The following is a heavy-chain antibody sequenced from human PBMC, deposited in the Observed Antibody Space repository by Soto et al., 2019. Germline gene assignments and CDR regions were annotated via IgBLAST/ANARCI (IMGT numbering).Heavy chain of an antibody. D-gene: IGHD3-3*01. V-gene: IGHV3-7*01. J-gene: IGHJ4*02. CDR2: IKQDGSES. CDR3: ASARQIGH. CDR1: GFTFSNYW. Sequence: GGSLRLSCAASGFTFSNYWMSWVRQAPGKGLEWVANIKQDGSESNYADSVKGRFTISRDNAENSLYLQMTSLRAEDTAVYYCASARQIGHWGQGTLVTVSS.